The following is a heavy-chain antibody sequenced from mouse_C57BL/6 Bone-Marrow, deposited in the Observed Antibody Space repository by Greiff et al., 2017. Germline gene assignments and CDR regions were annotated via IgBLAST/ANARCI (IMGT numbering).Heavy chain of an antibody. D-gene: IGHD1-1*01. CDR3: ARRDYYGSSDGYAMDY. Sequence: QVQLQQPGAELVKPGASVKMSCKASGYTFTSYWITWVKQRPGQGLEWIGDIYPGSGSTNYNEKFKSKATLTVDTSSSTAYMQLSSLTSEDSAVYYGARRDYYGSSDGYAMDYWGQGTSVTVSS. CDR2: IYPGSGST. CDR1: GYTFTSYW. J-gene: IGHJ4*01. V-gene: IGHV1-55*01.